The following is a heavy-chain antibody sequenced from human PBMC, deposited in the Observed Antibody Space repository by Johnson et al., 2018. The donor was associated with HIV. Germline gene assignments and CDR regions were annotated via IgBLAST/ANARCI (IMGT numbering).Heavy chain of an antibody. Sequence: VQLVESGGGVVQPGRSLRLSCAASGFTFDDYGMSWVRQAPGKGLEWVSAISGSGGSTYYADSVKGRFTISRDNSKNTLYLQMNSLRAEDTAVYYCATSLTGTRPFDIWGQGTMVTVSS. CDR1: GFTFDDYG. J-gene: IGHJ3*02. CDR3: ATSLTGTRPFDI. V-gene: IGHV3-23*04. D-gene: IGHD1-7*01. CDR2: ISGSGGST.